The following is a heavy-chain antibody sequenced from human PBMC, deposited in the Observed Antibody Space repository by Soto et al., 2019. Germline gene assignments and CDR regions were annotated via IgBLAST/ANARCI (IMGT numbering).Heavy chain of an antibody. CDR2: ISGSGGST. J-gene: IGHJ4*02. V-gene: IGHV3-23*01. CDR1: GFTFSSYA. D-gene: IGHD6-19*01. CDR3: AKDLPGIGVTGRTFVY. Sequence: EVQLLESGGGLVQPGGSLRLSCAASGFTFSSYAMSWVRQAPGKGLEWVSAISGSGGSTYYADSVKGRFTISRDNSKNTLYLQMNSLRSEDTAVYSCAKDLPGIGVTGRTFVYWGQGTLVTVSS.